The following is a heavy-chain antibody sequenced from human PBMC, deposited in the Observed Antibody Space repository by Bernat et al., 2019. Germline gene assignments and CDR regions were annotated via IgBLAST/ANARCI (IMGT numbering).Heavy chain of an antibody. CDR2: ISYDGSDK. D-gene: IGHD2-2*01. J-gene: IGHJ6*03. V-gene: IGHV3-30*01. CDR3: ARGPYYSSTSPVRCYYMDV. Sequence: VQLVESGGGLVQPGGSLRLSCTASGFTFSSYAMHWVRQAPGKGLEWAAVISYDGSDKYYADSVKGRFTISRDNSKNTLYLRMNSLRAEDTAVYYCARGPYYSSTSPVRCYYMDVWGKGTTVTVSS. CDR1: GFTFSSYA.